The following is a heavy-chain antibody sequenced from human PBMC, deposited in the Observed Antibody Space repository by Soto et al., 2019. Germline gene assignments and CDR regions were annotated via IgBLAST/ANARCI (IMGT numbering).Heavy chain of an antibody. V-gene: IGHV1-18*01. CDR2: ISGYNGNA. Sequence: QVQLVQSGAEVRKPGASVKVSCKASGYTFSTHGIIWVRQAPGQGLEWMGWISGYNGNAKYAQRFQGRVTITTDPSTSTVYMDLRSLGSDDSAVYYCAREGSYGWYDCWGQGTLVTVSS. CDR3: AREGSYGWYDC. J-gene: IGHJ5*01. CDR1: GYTFSTHG. D-gene: IGHD2-15*01.